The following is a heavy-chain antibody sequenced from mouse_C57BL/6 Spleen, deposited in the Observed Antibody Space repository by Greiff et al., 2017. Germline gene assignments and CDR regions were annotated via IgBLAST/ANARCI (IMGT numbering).Heavy chain of an antibody. CDR3: ARHKTALDY. CDR2: ISGGGGNT. Sequence: EVQGVESGGGLVKPGGSLKLSCAASGFTFSSYTMSWVRQTPEKRLEWVATISGGGGNTYYPDSVKGRFTISRDNAKNTLYLQMSSLRSEDTALYYCARHKTALDYWGQGTTLTVSS. J-gene: IGHJ2*01. D-gene: IGHD4-1*01. V-gene: IGHV5-9*01. CDR1: GFTFSSYT.